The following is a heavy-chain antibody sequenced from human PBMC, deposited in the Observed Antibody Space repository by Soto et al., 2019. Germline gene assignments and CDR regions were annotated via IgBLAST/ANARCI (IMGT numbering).Heavy chain of an antibody. CDR2: IIPISGTT. V-gene: IGHV1-69*13. CDR3: ARVRCFNGLCHTADYGMDV. D-gene: IGHD2-8*01. J-gene: IGHJ6*02. CDR1: GDVFRSYG. Sequence: SVKVSCKASGDVFRSYGINWVRQAPGQGLEWMGGIIPISGTTNYAQKFQGRVAITADESTDTDYMELSRLRSEDTAVYFCARVRCFNGLCHTADYGMDVWGQGTTVTVSS.